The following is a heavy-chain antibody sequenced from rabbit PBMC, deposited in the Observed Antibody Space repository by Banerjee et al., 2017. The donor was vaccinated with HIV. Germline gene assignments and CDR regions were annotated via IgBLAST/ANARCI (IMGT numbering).Heavy chain of an antibody. CDR1: GFDFSSYY. CDR3: AREDTYGAAGYPYATGYFNL. J-gene: IGHJ4*01. CDR2: IYAGKGNT. V-gene: IGHV1S7*01. D-gene: IGHD6-1*01. Sequence: QLKETGGGLVQPGGSLTLSCKASGFDFSSYYMSWVRQAPGKGLEWIGIIYAGKGNTDYASWVNGRFTISSDNAQNTVDLQMNSLTAADTATYFCAREDTYGAAGYPYATGYFNLWGPGTLVTVS.